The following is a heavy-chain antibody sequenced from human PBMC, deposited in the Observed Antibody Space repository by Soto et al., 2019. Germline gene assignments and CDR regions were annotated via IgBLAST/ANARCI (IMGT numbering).Heavy chain of an antibody. CDR3: ARSNYDFWSGIWGSYYYYYGMDV. CDR1: GFTFSSYS. J-gene: IGHJ6*02. CDR2: IISSSSTI. Sequence: GGSLRLSCAASGFTFSSYSMNWVRQAPGKGLEWVSYIISSSSTIYYADSVKGRFTISRDNAKNSLYLQMNSLRDEDTAVYYCARSNYDFWSGIWGSYYYYYGMDVWGQGTTVTVSS. D-gene: IGHD3-3*01. V-gene: IGHV3-48*02.